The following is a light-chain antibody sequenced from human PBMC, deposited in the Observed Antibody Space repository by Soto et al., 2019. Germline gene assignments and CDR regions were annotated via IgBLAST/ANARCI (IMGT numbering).Light chain of an antibody. J-gene: IGKJ5*01. V-gene: IGKV3-11*01. CDR1: QSVCSY. CDR2: DAS. Sequence: EVLLTQSPATLSLSPGERATLSCRASQSVCSYLAWYQQKPGQAPRLLIYDASKRATDIPTRFSGSGSGTDFTLTISSLEPEDFAVYYCQQRNNWPRITFGQGTRLEIK. CDR3: QQRNNWPRIT.